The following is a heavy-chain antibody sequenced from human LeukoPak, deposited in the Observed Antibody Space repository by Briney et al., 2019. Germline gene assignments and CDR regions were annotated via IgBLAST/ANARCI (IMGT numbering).Heavy chain of an antibody. CDR3: ASRSCSSTSCYVDYYYGMDV. V-gene: IGHV7-4-1*02. D-gene: IGHD2-2*01. Sequence: ASVKVSCKASGYTFTSYAMNWVRQAPGQGLEWMGWINTSTGNPTYAQGFTGRFVFSLDTSVSTAYLQISSLKAEDTAVYYCASRSCSSTSCYVDYYYGMDVWGQGTTVTVSS. CDR2: INTSTGNP. J-gene: IGHJ6*02. CDR1: GYTFTSYA.